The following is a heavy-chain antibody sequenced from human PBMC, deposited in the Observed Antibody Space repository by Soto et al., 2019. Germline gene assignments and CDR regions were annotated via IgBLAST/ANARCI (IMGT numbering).Heavy chain of an antibody. CDR3: ARAVAVAADFDY. CDR1: GYTFTGYA. V-gene: IGHV1-3*01. Sequence: QVQLVQSGAEEKPGASVKVSCKASGYTFTGYAMHWVRQAPGQRLEWMGWINAGNGNTKYSQKFQGRVTITRDTSASTAYMELSSLRSEDTAVYYCARAVAVAADFDYWGQGTLVTVSS. CDR2: INAGNGNT. D-gene: IGHD6-19*01. J-gene: IGHJ4*02.